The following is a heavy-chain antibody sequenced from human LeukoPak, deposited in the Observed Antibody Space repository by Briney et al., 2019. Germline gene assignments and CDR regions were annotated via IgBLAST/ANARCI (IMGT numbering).Heavy chain of an antibody. V-gene: IGHV3-33*01. J-gene: IGHJ4*02. CDR2: IWYDGSNK. CDR1: GFTFSSYG. CDR3: AREEGCSGGSCYRVRYDY. D-gene: IGHD2-15*01. Sequence: PGRSLRLSCAASGFTFSSYGMHWVRQAPGKGLEWVAVIWYDGSNKYYADSVKGRFTISRDNSKNTLYLQMNSLRAEDTAVYYCAREEGCSGGSCYRVRYDYWGQGTLVTVSS.